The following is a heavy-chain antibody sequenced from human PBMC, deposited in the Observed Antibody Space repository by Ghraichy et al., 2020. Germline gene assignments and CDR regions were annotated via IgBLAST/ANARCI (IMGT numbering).Heavy chain of an antibody. CDR2: IYYSGTP. J-gene: IGHJ4*02. CDR3: ARKSKSGHAGDFDY. Sequence: SETLSLTCTVSGGSISSTNYYWGWIRQPPGTGLEWVASIYYSGTPYYNPSLKSRVTIFVDTSKNQFSLMVRSVTAADTAVYYCARKSKSGHAGDFDYWGQGILVTVSS. CDR1: GGSISSTNYY. V-gene: IGHV4-39*01. D-gene: IGHD5-12*01.